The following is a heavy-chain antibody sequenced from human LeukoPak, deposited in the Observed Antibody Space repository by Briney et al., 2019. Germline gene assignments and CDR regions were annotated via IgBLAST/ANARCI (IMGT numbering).Heavy chain of an antibody. J-gene: IGHJ4*02. CDR2: ISAYNGNT. CDR3: ARVNYDYVWGSPDFDY. V-gene: IGHV1-18*01. D-gene: IGHD3-16*01. CDR1: GYTFTSYG. Sequence: ASVKVSCKASGYTFTSYGISWVRQAPGQGLEWMGWISAYNGNTNYAQKLQGRVTMTTDTSPSTAYIELRSLRCDDTAVYYCARVNYDYVWGSPDFDYWGQGTLVTVSS.